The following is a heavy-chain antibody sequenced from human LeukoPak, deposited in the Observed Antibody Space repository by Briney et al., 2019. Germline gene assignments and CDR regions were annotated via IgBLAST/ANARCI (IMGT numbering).Heavy chain of an antibody. CDR1: GGSVRSYY. D-gene: IGHD6-19*01. J-gene: IGHJ5*02. CDR2: IHHSGTT. CDR3: ARQSEVAGTQWFDP. Sequence: SETLSLTCTVSGGSVRSYYWTWIRQPPGKGLEWIAYIHHSGTTNYNPSLNSGVTISLNTSKNQFSLRLTSVTATDTAVYYCARQSEVAGTQWFDPWGQGTLVTVSS. V-gene: IGHV4-59*08.